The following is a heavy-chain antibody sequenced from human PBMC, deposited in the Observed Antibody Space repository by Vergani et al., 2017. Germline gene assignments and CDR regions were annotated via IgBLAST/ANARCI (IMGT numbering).Heavy chain of an antibody. D-gene: IGHD3-10*01. CDR3: AKNPGISTTRHYYAMDV. Sequence: LEESGGGSVKPGGSLRLSCAASGFKFSDHYMSWIRQAPGKGLEWGSHISPGASTVSYTDSVTGRFTVSRDNDNNSLTLDMTTLRVEDTAVYYCAKNPGISTTRHYYAMDVWCQGTTVTVSS. CDR1: GFKFSDHY. CDR2: ISPGASTV. V-gene: IGHV3-11*04. J-gene: IGHJ6*02.